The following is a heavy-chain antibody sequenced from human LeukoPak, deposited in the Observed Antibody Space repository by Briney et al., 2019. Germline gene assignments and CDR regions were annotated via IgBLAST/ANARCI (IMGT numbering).Heavy chain of an antibody. CDR1: GFTFSSYA. J-gene: IGHJ4*02. CDR2: ISGSGGST. D-gene: IGHD3-10*01. CDR3: AKITKRKLLWFGELLSSFDY. Sequence: PGGSLRLSCAASGFTFSSYAMSWVRQAPGKGLEWVSAISGSGGSTYYADSVKGRFTISRDNSKNTLYLQMNSLRAEDTAVYYCAKITKRKLLWFGELLSSFDYWGQGTLVTVSS. V-gene: IGHV3-23*01.